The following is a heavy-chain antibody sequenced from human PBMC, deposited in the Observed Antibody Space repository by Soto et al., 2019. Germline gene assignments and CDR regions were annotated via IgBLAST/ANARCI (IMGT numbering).Heavy chain of an antibody. V-gene: IGHV1-69*13. CDR3: ARDSGTKLSSS. CDR1: GGTFSSYR. CDR2: IVPIYRTA. D-gene: IGHD6-13*01. J-gene: IGHJ4*02. Sequence: SVKVSCKASGGTFSSYRINWVRQAPGQGLEWVGGIVPIYRTADYAQKFQGRVTITADESARTAYLEVRSLKSQDTAVYYCARDSGTKLSSSWGQGTLVTVSS.